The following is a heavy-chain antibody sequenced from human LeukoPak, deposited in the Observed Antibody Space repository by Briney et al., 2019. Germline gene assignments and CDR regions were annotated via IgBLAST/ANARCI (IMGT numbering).Heavy chain of an antibody. CDR2: IWYDGSNK. D-gene: IGHD1-14*01. J-gene: IGHJ3*02. CDR3: TTYNDRDAFDI. CDR1: GFTFSSYG. V-gene: IGHV3-33*01. Sequence: GGSLRLSCAASGFTFSSYGMHWVRQAPGKGLEWVAVIWYDGSNKYYADSVKGRFTISRDNSKNTLYLQMNSLRAEDTAVYYCTTYNDRDAFDIWGQGTMVTVSP.